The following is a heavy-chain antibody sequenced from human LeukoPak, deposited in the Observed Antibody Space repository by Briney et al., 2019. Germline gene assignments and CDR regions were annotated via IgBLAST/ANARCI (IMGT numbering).Heavy chain of an antibody. CDR3: AKDRPEYSGSYYVRFDY. CDR1: GITFSNYA. CDR2: ISGSGSGT. Sequence: PGGSLRLSCAASGITFSNYAMSWVRQAPGKGLEWVSFISGSGSGTYYADSVKGRFTISRDNSKNTLYLQMNSLRAEDTAVYYCAKDRPEYSGSYYVRFDYWSQGTLVTVSS. J-gene: IGHJ4*02. D-gene: IGHD1-26*01. V-gene: IGHV3-23*01.